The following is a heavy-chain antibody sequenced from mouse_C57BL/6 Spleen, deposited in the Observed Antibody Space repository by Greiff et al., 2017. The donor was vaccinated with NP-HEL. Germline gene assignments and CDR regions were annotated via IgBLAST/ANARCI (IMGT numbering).Heavy chain of an antibody. CDR2: IYPRSGNT. J-gene: IGHJ2*01. V-gene: IGHV1-81*01. Sequence: VQLQQSGAELARPGASVKLSCKASGYTFTSYGISWVKQRTGQGLEWIGEIYPRSGNTYYNEKFKGKATLTADKSSSTAYMELRSLTSEDSAVYFCARDYYYGSRENFDYWGQGTTLTVSS. CDR3: ARDYYYGSRENFDY. D-gene: IGHD1-1*01. CDR1: GYTFTSYG.